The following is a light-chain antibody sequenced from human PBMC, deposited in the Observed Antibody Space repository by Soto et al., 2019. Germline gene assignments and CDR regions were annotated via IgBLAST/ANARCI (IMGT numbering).Light chain of an antibody. CDR3: QQYGSSPIT. Sequence: DIVLTQSPGTMSLSPGERATLSCRASQSVSNNFLAWYQQKPGQAPRPLFFGASLRATGIPDRFSGSGSGTDFTLTINRLEPEDFAVYYCQQYGSSPITFGQGTRL. J-gene: IGKJ5*01. V-gene: IGKV3-20*01. CDR2: GAS. CDR1: QSVSNNF.